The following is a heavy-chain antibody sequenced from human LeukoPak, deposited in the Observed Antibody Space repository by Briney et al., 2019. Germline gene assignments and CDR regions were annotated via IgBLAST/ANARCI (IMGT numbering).Heavy chain of an antibody. CDR1: GYAFTSYD. CDR3: ARGRIVVVPAAILWFDP. CDR2: MNPNSGNT. D-gene: IGHD2-2*02. V-gene: IGHV1-8*01. Sequence: ASVKVSCKASGYAFTSYDINWVRQATGQGLEWMGWMNPNSGNTGYAQKFQGRVTMTRNTSISTAYMELSSLRSEDTAVYYCARGRIVVVPAAILWFDPWGQGTLVTVSS. J-gene: IGHJ5*02.